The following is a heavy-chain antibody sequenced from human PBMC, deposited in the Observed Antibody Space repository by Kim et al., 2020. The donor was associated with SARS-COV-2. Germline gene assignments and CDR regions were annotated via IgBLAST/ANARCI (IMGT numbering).Heavy chain of an antibody. CDR3: ARHIIVVVISHFDY. Sequence: SETLSLTCTVSGGSISSSSYYWGWIRQPPGKGLEWIGSIYYSGSTYYNPSLKSRVTISVDTSKNQFSLKLSSVTAADTAVYYCARHIIVVVISHFDYWGQGTLVTVSS. V-gene: IGHV4-39*01. J-gene: IGHJ4*02. CDR2: IYYSGST. D-gene: IGHD3-22*01. CDR1: GGSISSSSYY.